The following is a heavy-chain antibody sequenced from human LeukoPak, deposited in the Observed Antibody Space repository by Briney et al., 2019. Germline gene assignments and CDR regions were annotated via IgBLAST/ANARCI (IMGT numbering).Heavy chain of an antibody. CDR3: VRGYSFGPYGMDV. D-gene: IGHD2-15*01. Sequence: PGGSLRLSCSASGFPFSSYAMHWVRQAPGKGLEYVSAISDSGGSTYYADSVKGRFTISRDNSKNTLYFQMSGLRAEDTAVYFCVRGYSFGPYGMDVWGQGTTVTVSS. CDR2: ISDSGGST. V-gene: IGHV3-64*05. J-gene: IGHJ6*02. CDR1: GFPFSSYA.